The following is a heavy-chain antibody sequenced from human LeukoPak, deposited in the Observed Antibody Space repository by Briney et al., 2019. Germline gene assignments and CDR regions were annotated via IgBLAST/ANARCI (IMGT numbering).Heavy chain of an antibody. Sequence: SETLSLTCTVSGGSISSSSYYWSWIRQPPGKGLEWIGYIYYSGSTNYNPSLKSRVTISVDTSKNQFSLKLSSVTAADTAVYYCARTVWFGYGMDVWGQGTTVTVSS. CDR3: ARTVWFGYGMDV. CDR2: IYYSGST. CDR1: GGSISSSSYY. V-gene: IGHV4-61*05. J-gene: IGHJ6*02. D-gene: IGHD3-10*01.